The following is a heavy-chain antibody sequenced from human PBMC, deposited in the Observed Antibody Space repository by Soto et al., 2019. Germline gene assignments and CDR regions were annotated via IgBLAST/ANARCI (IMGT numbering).Heavy chain of an antibody. Sequence: PETLSLTCSVSGGSVSSGFHYWSWIRQPPAKGLEWLGYIYYNGNTRYSPSFQGQVTISADKSISTAYLQWSSLKASDTAMYYCARQEEVYSGSYYMDYWGQGTLVTVSS. D-gene: IGHD1-26*01. J-gene: IGHJ4*02. CDR3: ARQEEVYSGSYYMDY. V-gene: IGHV4-61*03. CDR1: GGSVSSGFHY. CDR2: IYYNGNT.